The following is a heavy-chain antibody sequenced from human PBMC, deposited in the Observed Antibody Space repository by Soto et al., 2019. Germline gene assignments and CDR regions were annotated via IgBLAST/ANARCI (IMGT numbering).Heavy chain of an antibody. CDR1: GFTVSSNC. CDR2: MNSDGGII. Sequence: PGGSLRLSCAASGFTVSSNCMSWVRQAPGKGLEWVSRMNSDGGIINYADSVKGRFTVSRDNAKNTLYLQMNSLRVEDTAVYYCATAEVDYWGPGTLVTVSS. V-gene: IGHV3-74*01. J-gene: IGHJ4*02. CDR3: ATAEVDY.